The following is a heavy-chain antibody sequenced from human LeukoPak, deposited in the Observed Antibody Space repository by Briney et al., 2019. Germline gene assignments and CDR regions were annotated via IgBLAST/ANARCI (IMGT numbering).Heavy chain of an antibody. D-gene: IGHD6-13*01. CDR2: ISSSSSYI. CDR3: ARDPRSSSWRDCYYYMDV. CDR1: GFTFSSYT. Sequence: GGSLRLSCAASGFTFSSYTMNWVRQAPGKGLEWVSSISSSSSYINYADSVKGRFTISRDNAKNSLYLQMNSLRAEDTAVYYCARDPRSSSWRDCYYYMDVWGKGTTVTVSS. V-gene: IGHV3-21*01. J-gene: IGHJ6*03.